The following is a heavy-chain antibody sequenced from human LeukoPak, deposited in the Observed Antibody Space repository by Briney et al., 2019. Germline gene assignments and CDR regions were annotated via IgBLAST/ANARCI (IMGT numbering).Heavy chain of an antibody. Sequence: SVKVSCKASGGTFSSYAVSWVRQAPGQGLEWMGGIIPIFGTANYAQKFQGRVTITADESTSTAYMELSSLRSEDTAVYYCARDPYDILTGFPKGVDYWGQGTLVTVSS. CDR3: ARDPYDILTGFPKGVDY. CDR2: IIPIFGTA. D-gene: IGHD3-9*01. V-gene: IGHV1-69*13. CDR1: GGTFSSYA. J-gene: IGHJ4*02.